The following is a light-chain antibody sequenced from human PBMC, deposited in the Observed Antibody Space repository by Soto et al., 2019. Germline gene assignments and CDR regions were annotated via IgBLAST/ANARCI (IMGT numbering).Light chain of an antibody. CDR3: AAWDDSLNVV. CDR1: GSNIGSNY. V-gene: IGLV1-47*01. CDR2: RNN. Sequence: QSVLTQPPSASGTPGQRVTISCSGSGSNIGSNYVYWYQQLPGTAPKLLIYRNNQRPSGVPDRFSGSKSGTSASLAISGLRSEDEADYYCAAWDDSLNVVFGGGTKLTVL. J-gene: IGLJ2*01.